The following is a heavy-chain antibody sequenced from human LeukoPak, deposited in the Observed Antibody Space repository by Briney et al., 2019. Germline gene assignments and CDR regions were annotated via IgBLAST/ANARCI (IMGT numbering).Heavy chain of an antibody. V-gene: IGHV3-21*01. CDR1: GFTFNTYS. CDR3: AREANEAFNV. Sequence: GGSLRLSCVASGFTFNTYSMNWVRQAPGKGLEWVSSIGGSSSSRYHADSVKGRFTTSRDNAKNSLYLQMNSLRDDDTAVYYCAREANEAFNVWGQGTMVTVSS. CDR2: IGGSSSSR. J-gene: IGHJ3*01.